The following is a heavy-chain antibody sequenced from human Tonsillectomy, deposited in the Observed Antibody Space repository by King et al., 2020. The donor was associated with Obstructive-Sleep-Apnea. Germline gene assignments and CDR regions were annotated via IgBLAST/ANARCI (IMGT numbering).Heavy chain of an antibody. V-gene: IGHV3-48*04. Sequence: VQLVESGGGLVQPGGSLRLSCAASGFTFTSYSMNWVRQAPGKGLEWVSYISSSSSTIYYADSVKGRFTIARDNAKNSLYLQMNSLRAEDTAVYYWARDAPPGIAAAGTTDYWGQGTLVTVSS. CDR1: GFTFTSYS. J-gene: IGHJ4*02. D-gene: IGHD6-13*01. CDR2: ISSSSSTI. CDR3: ARDAPPGIAAAGTTDY.